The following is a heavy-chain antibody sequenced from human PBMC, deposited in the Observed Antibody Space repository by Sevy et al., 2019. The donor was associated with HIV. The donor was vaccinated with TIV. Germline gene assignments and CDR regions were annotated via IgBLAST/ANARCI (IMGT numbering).Heavy chain of an antibody. CDR3: ALERLSSDVAEYFQN. J-gene: IGHJ1*01. V-gene: IGHV3-30-3*01. CDR1: RFTFNRYS. D-gene: IGHD1-1*01. Sequence: GGSLRLSCAASRFTFNRYSMHWVRQAPGKGLEWVATISFDATNKHYSDSVKGRFTISRDNFQNSLFLQMDSLRPEDTAVYYCALERLSSDVAEYFQNWGHGTLVTVSS. CDR2: ISFDATNK.